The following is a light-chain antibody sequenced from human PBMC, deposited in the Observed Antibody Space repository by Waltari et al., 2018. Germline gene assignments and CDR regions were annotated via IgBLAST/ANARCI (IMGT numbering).Light chain of an antibody. J-gene: IGLJ1*01. Sequence: QSVVTQPPSVSATPGQKVTISCSGRTSNIGNEYVSWYQHLPGTAPKLLVYDNYKRPSGIPDRFSGSKSGTSATLGITGVQTGDEAHYYCGAWDSSLSAYVFGTGTEVTVL. CDR3: GAWDSSLSAYV. CDR2: DNY. CDR1: TSNIGNEY. V-gene: IGLV1-51*01.